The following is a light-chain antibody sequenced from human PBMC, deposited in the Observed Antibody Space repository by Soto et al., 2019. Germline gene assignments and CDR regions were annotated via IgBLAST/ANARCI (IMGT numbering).Light chain of an antibody. Sequence: DVVMTHSQLYTHLTGRQPSSVSSSSIQPLVYSDGNTYLNWFQQRPGQSPRRLIYKVSNRDSGVPDRFSGSGSGTDFTLNISRVEAEDVGVYYCMQGTHWPPTFGQGTTVDIK. CDR1: QPLVYSDGNTY. CDR2: KVS. V-gene: IGKV2-30*01. J-gene: IGKJ1*01. CDR3: MQGTHWPPT.